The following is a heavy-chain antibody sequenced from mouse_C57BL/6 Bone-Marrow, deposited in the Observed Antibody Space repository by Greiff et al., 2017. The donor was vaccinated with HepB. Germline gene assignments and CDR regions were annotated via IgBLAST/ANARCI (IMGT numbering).Heavy chain of an antibody. Sequence: QVQLQQSGAELVKPGASVKLSCKASGYTFTSYWMHWVKQRPGRGLEWIGRIVPNSGGTKYNEKFKSKATLTVDKPSSTAYMQLSSLTSEDSAVYYCARWYGGGYYYAMDYWGQGTSVTVSS. J-gene: IGHJ4*01. CDR2: IVPNSGGT. D-gene: IGHD1-1*02. CDR1: GYTFTSYW. CDR3: ARWYGGGYYYAMDY. V-gene: IGHV1-72*01.